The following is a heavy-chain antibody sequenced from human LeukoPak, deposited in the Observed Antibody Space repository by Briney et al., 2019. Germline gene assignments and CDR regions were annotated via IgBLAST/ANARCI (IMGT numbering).Heavy chain of an antibody. Sequence: VKPSETLSLTCTVSGGSISSSSYYWGWIRQPPGKGLEWIGSIYYSGSTYYNPSLKSRVTISVDTSKNQFSLKLSSVTAADMAVYYCARDSLDSSGFYPTDYWGQGTLVTVSS. J-gene: IGHJ4*02. D-gene: IGHD3-22*01. CDR2: IYYSGST. CDR3: ARDSLDSSGFYPTDY. V-gene: IGHV4-39*02. CDR1: GGSISSSSYY.